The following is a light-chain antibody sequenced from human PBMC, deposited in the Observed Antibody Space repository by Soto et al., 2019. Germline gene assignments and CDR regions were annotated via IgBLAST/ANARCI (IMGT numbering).Light chain of an antibody. J-gene: IGKJ1*01. CDR1: QIVGSTF. CDR2: GAS. V-gene: IGKV3-20*01. CDR3: QQYGSSVWT. Sequence: EVLLTQSPGTLSLSPEERATLSCRASQIVGSTFLAWYQQKPGQAPRLLIYGASSRATGIPDRFSGSGSGTDFTLTISRLEPEDFAVYYCQQYGSSVWTFGQGTRVEIK.